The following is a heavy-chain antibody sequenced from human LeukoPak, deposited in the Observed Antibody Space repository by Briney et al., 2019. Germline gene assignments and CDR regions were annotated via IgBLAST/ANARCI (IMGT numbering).Heavy chain of an antibody. CDR1: GFTVSSNY. CDR3: AAARGGIVVVPAAMPFDI. D-gene: IGHD2-2*01. J-gene: IGHJ3*02. V-gene: IGHV3-23*01. CDR2: ISGSGGST. Sequence: GGSLRLSCAASGFTVSSNYMSWVRQAPGKGLEWVSAISGSGGSTYYADSVKGRFTISRDNSKNTLYLQMNSLRAEDTAVYYCAAARGGIVVVPAAMPFDIWGQGTMVTLSS.